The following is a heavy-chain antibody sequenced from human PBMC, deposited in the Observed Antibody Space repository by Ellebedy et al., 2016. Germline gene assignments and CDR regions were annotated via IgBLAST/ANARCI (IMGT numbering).Heavy chain of an antibody. Sequence: GESLKISCAASGSTLSRYWMSWFRQAPRKGLEWVANIKQDGSQIQYVDSVKGRFTISRDNAKNSLYLQMNSLRAEDTAMYYCAGGSGWLCDQWGQGTLVTVSS. CDR2: IKQDGSQI. V-gene: IGHV3-7*01. D-gene: IGHD6-19*01. CDR3: AGGSGWLCDQ. J-gene: IGHJ4*02. CDR1: GSTLSRYW.